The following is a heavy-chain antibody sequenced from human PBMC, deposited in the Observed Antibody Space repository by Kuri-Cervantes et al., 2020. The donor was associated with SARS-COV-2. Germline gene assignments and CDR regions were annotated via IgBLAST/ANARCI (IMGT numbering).Heavy chain of an antibody. Sequence: GESLKISCAASGFSFSSYGMSWVRQAPGKGLEWVANIKQDGSEKYYVDSVKGRFTISRDNAKNSLYLQMNSLRAEDTAVYYCARDRGDAFDIWGQGTMVTVSS. CDR2: IKQDGSEK. CDR3: ARDRGDAFDI. CDR1: GFSFSSYG. J-gene: IGHJ3*02. V-gene: IGHV3-7*01.